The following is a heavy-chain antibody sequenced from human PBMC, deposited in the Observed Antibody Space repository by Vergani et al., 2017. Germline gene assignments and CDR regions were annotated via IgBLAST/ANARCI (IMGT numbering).Heavy chain of an antibody. CDR3: ARGNGHNSEQDFDY. V-gene: IGHV4-59*08. D-gene: IGHD4-23*01. CDR1: GGSISSYY. Sequence: QVQLQESGPGLVKPSETLSLTCPVSGGSISSYYWSWIRQPPGKGLEWIGYIYYSGSTNYNPSLKSRVTISVDTSKNQFSLKLSSVTAAATAVYYCARGNGHNSEQDFDYWGQGTLVTVSS. CDR2: IYYSGST. J-gene: IGHJ4*02.